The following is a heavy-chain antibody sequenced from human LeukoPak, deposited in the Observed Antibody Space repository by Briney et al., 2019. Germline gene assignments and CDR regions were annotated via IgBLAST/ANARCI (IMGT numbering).Heavy chain of an antibody. CDR1: GFTFSSYW. CDR3: VSGYYYSYMDV. V-gene: IGHV3-74*01. CDR2: IDSDGSTT. Sequence: GGSLRLSCAASGFTFSSYWMHWVRQAPGKVLVWFSRIDSDGSTTTYADSVKGRFTISRDNAKNTLYLQMNSLRAEDTAVYYCVSGYYYSYMDVWGKGTTVTISS. J-gene: IGHJ6*03.